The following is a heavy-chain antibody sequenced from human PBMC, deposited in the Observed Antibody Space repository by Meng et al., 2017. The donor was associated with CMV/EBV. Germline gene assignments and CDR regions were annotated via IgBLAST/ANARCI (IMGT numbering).Heavy chain of an antibody. CDR1: GYSFTSYW. V-gene: IGHV5-51*01. D-gene: IGHD6-13*01. J-gene: IGHJ6*02. CDR2: IYPGDSDT. CDR3: GAAADYYYGMDV. Sequence: KVSCKGSGYSFTSYWIGWVRQMTGKGLEWMGIIYPGDSDTRYSPSFQGQVTISADKSISTAYLQSSSLKASDTAMYCCGAAADYYYGMDVWGQGTTVTVSS.